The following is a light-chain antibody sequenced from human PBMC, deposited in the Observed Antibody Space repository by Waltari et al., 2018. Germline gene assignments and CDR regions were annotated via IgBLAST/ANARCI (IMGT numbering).Light chain of an antibody. CDR1: QSVSSSY. V-gene: IGKV3D-7*01. Sequence: EIVLTQSPATLSLSPGERATLSCRASQSVSSSYLSWYQQKPGQAPRLLIYGASTSATGIPARFSGSGSGTDFTLTISSLQPEDFAVYYCQQDYNLPVTFGQGTKVEIK. CDR2: GAS. J-gene: IGKJ1*01. CDR3: QQDYNLPVT.